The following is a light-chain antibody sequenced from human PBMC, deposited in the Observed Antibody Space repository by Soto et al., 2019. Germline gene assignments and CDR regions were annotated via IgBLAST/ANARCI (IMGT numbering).Light chain of an antibody. CDR3: QQYGSSPGLFT. V-gene: IGKV3-20*01. J-gene: IGKJ3*01. CDR1: QSVSSNY. Sequence: VMLTQSPGTLSLSPGERATLSCRASQSVSSNYLAWYQQKPGQAPRLLIYGASNRATGIPDRFSGSGSGTDFTLSLSRLESEDYAMYYCQQYGSSPGLFTFGPGTKVDIK. CDR2: GAS.